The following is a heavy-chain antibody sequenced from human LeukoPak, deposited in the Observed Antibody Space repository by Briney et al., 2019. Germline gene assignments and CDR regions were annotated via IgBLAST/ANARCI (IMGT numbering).Heavy chain of an antibody. CDR3: AKDQIYYDFWSGPKIFDY. CDR2: IRYDGSNK. Sequence: GSLRLSCAASGFTFSSYGMHWVRQAPGKGLEWVAFIRYDGSNKYYADSVKGRFTISRDNSKNTLYLQMNSLRAEDTAVYYCAKDQIYYDFWSGPKIFDYWGQGTLVTVSS. CDR1: GFTFSSYG. V-gene: IGHV3-30*02. D-gene: IGHD3-3*01. J-gene: IGHJ4*02.